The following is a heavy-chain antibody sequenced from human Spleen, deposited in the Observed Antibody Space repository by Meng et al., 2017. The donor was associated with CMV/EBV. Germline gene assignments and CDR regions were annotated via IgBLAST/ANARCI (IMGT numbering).Heavy chain of an antibody. V-gene: IGHV3-30-3*01. CDR2: MPFDGTIK. D-gene: IGHD3-22*01. CDR1: GFTFNRHA. CDR3: GRDAYYDTSGTIGY. Sequence: GGSLRLSCVASGFTFNRHAMHWVRQAPGKGLEWVAVMPFDGTIKYYADSVRGRFTISRDNSKNTLFLQMNSLKAEDTAVYYCGRDAYYDTSGTIGYWGQGTLVTVSS. J-gene: IGHJ4*02.